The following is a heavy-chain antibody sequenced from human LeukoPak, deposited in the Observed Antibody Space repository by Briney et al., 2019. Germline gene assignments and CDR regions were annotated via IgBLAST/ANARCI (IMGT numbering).Heavy chain of an antibody. V-gene: IGHV1-8*01. CDR1: GYSFISYD. CDR2: MNPNSGNT. D-gene: IGHD2-15*01. CDR3: ARRTRELGYCSGGSCYHDAFDI. Sequence: ASVKVSCKASGYSFISYDINWVRQATGQGLEWMGWMNPNSGNTGYAQRFQGRVTMTRNTSISTAYMELSSLRSEDTAVYYCARRTRELGYCSGGSCYHDAFDIWGQGTMVTVYS. J-gene: IGHJ3*02.